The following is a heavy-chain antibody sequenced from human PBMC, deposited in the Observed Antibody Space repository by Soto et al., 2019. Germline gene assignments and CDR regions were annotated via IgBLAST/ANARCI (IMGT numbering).Heavy chain of an antibody. J-gene: IGHJ6*02. CDR3: ARAACSSTSCYNYYAYGMDV. V-gene: IGHV1-3*01. Sequence: GASVKVSCKASGYTFTTYSMHWVRQAPGQRLEWMGWIHAGNGNTEHSQKFQGRVTITRDTSASTAYLELGSLRSEDTAVYYCARAACSSTSCYNYYAYGMDVWGQGTAATVSS. CDR2: IHAGNGNT. D-gene: IGHD2-2*01. CDR1: GYTFTTYS.